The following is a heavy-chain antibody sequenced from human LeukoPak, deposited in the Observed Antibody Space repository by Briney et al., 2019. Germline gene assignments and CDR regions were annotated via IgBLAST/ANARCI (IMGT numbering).Heavy chain of an antibody. Sequence: PGGSLRLSCAASGFTVSNNYMSWVRQAPGKGLEWVSVIYSGGSTYYADSVKGRFTISRDNSKNTLYLQMNSLRAEDTAVYYCARAGFYDSSGYYYYYYYYMDVWGKGTTVTVSS. D-gene: IGHD3-22*01. CDR2: IYSGGST. V-gene: IGHV3-53*05. J-gene: IGHJ6*03. CDR3: ARAGFYDSSGYYYYYYYYMDV. CDR1: GFTVSNNY.